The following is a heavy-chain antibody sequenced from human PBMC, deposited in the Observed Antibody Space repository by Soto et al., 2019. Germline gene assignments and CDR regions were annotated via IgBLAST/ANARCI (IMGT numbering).Heavy chain of an antibody. D-gene: IGHD1-26*01. Sequence: ASVKVSCKASGYTFTGYYMHWVRQAPGQGLEWMGWINPNSGGTNYAQKFQGRVTMTRDTSISTAYMELSRLRSDDTAVYYCARDRGSWLSPYGMDVWGQGTTVTVSS. CDR2: INPNSGGT. J-gene: IGHJ6*02. V-gene: IGHV1-2*02. CDR3: ARDRGSWLSPYGMDV. CDR1: GYTFTGYY.